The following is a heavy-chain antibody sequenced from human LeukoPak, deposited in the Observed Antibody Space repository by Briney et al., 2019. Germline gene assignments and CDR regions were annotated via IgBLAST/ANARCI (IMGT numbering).Heavy chain of an antibody. D-gene: IGHD6-13*01. J-gene: IGHJ4*02. CDR3: AKDGRIAAAGYYFDY. V-gene: IGHV3-9*01. CDR1: GFTFSSYG. Sequence: GGSLRLSCAASGFTFSSYGMHWVRQAPGKGLEWVSGISWNSGSIGYADSVKGRFTISRDNAKNSLYLQMNSLRAEDTALYYCAKDGRIAAAGYYFDYWGQGTLVTVSS. CDR2: ISWNSGSI.